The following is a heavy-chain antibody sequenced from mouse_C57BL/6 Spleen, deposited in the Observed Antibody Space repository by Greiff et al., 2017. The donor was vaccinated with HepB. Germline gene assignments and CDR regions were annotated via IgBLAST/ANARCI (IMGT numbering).Heavy chain of an antibody. CDR3: ARGGYYGSSYYFDY. CDR2: ISYDGSN. D-gene: IGHD1-1*01. Sequence: EVQLVESGPGLVKPSQSLSLTCSVTGYSITSGYYWNWIRQFPGNKLEWMGYISYDGSNNYNPSLTNRISITRDTSKNQFFLKLNSVTTEDTATYYCARGGYYGSSYYFDYWGQGTTLTVSS. V-gene: IGHV3-6*01. J-gene: IGHJ2*01. CDR1: GYSITSGYY.